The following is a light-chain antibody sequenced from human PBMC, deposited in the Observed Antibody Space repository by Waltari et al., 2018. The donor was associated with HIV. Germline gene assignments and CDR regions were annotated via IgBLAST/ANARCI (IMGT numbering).Light chain of an antibody. J-gene: IGLJ1*01. V-gene: IGLV2-14*03. CDR1: SSHVGGYIY. CDR3: SSYTSSSTYV. CDR2: DVS. Sequence: QSALTQPASVSGSPGQSITISCTGTSSHVGGYIYVSWYQQHPGKAPKLMIYDVSNRPSGVSNRFSGSKSGNTASLTISGLHAEDEADYYCSSYTSSSTYVFGTGTKVTVL.